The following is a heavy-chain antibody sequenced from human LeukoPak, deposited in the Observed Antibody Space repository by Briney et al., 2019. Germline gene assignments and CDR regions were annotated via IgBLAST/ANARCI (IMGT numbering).Heavy chain of an antibody. CDR1: GGSFSGYY. CDR3: AREVASTFDF. V-gene: IGHV4-34*01. Sequence: SETLSLTCAVYGGSFSGYYWSWIRQPPGKGLEWIGEINHSGSTNYNPSLKSRVTISVDTPKNQFSLQLNSVTPEDTAVYYCAREVASTFDFWGQGTLVTVSS. J-gene: IGHJ4*02. CDR2: INHSGST. D-gene: IGHD2-15*01.